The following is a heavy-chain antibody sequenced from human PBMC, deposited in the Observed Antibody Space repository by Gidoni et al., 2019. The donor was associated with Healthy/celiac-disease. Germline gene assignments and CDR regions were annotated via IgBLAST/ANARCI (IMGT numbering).Heavy chain of an antibody. D-gene: IGHD6-13*01. CDR1: GFTFDDYA. CDR2: ISWNSGSI. J-gene: IGHJ4*02. Sequence: EVQLVESGGGLVQPGRSLRLSCAPSGFTFDDYAMHWVRQAPGKGLEWVSGISWNSGSIGYADSVKGRFTISRDNAKNSLYLQMNSLRAEDTALYYCAKHSPSIAAAGTRGYWGQGTLVTVSS. CDR3: AKHSPSIAAAGTRGY. V-gene: IGHV3-9*01.